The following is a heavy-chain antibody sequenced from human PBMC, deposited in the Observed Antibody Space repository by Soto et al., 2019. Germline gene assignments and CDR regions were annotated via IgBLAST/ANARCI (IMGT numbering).Heavy chain of an antibody. CDR2: MFYSGSP. CDR3: ARVRRYYYYAMDV. J-gene: IGHJ6*02. V-gene: IGHV4-30-4*01. CDR1: GGSISDSDYY. Sequence: QVQLQESGPRLVKPSQTLSLTCTVSGGSISDSDYYWVWIRQPPGKGLEWIGYMFYSGSPYSNPSLKSRVTISVDTPKNQFSLKLTSVTAADTAVYYCARVRRYYYYAMDVWGQGTTFNFAS.